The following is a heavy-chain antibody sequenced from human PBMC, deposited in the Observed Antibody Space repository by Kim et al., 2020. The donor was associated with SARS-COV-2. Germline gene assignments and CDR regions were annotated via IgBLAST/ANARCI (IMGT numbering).Heavy chain of an antibody. V-gene: IGHV3-74*01. Sequence: GGSLRLSCAASGFSFGNYWMHWVRQGPGKGLVWVSRINTDGSETGYSDSVKGRFTISRDSAKNTLYLQMNSLTAEDTAVYYCVRYGRLTAHSPGAFDIWGQGTMVTVSS. CDR1: GFSFGNYW. CDR2: INTDGSET. D-gene: IGHD2-21*02. J-gene: IGHJ3*02. CDR3: VRYGRLTAHSPGAFDI.